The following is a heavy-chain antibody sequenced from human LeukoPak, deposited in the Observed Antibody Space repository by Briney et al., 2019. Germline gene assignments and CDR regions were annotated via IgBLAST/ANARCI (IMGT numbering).Heavy chain of an antibody. CDR3: ASQAVLRYFDWSPTFNWFDP. V-gene: IGHV4-39*07. CDR1: GGSISSSSYY. Sequence: SETLSLTCTVSGGSISSSSYYWGRIRQPPGKGLEWIGSIYYSGSTYYNPSLKSRVTISVDTSKNQFSLKLSSVTAADTAVYYCASQAVLRYFDWSPTFNWFDPWGQGTLVTVSS. CDR2: IYYSGST. D-gene: IGHD3-9*01. J-gene: IGHJ5*02.